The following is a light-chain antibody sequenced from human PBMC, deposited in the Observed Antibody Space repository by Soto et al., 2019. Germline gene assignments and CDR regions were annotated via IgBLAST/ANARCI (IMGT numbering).Light chain of an antibody. CDR2: DVS. CDR1: SSDVGGYNY. Sequence: QSALTQPASVSGSPGQSITISCTGTSSDVGGYNYVSWYQQHPGKAPNLMIYDVSNRPSGVSNRFSGSKSGNTASLTISGLQAEDEADYYCSSYTSSSTPYYVFGTGTKLTVL. CDR3: SSYTSSSTPYYV. J-gene: IGLJ1*01. V-gene: IGLV2-14*01.